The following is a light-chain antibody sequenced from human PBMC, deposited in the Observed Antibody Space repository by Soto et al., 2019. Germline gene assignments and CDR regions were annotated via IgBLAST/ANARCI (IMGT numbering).Light chain of an antibody. CDR3: SSFTDTGTVM. CDR2: DVS. J-gene: IGLJ3*02. CDR1: SSDAGAYHS. Sequence: QSALTQPASVSGSPGQSFTISCTGTSSDAGAYHSVSWYQQHPGKAPKLIIFDVSNRPSGVSNRFSGSKSGNTASLTISGLQAEDEADYYCSSFTDTGTVMFGGGTKLTVL. V-gene: IGLV2-14*03.